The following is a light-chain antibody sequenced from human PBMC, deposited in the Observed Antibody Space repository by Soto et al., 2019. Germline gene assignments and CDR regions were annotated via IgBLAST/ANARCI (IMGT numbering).Light chain of an antibody. CDR2: DVS. J-gene: IGLJ2*01. Sequence: QSALTQPRSVSGSPGQSVTISCTGTSSDVGGYNYVSWYQQHPGKAPKLMIYDVSKRPSGVPDRFSGSKSGNTASLTISVLQAEDEADYSCGSYAGSSPLVFGGGTQLTVL. CDR1: SSDVGGYNY. CDR3: GSYAGSSPLV. V-gene: IGLV2-11*01.